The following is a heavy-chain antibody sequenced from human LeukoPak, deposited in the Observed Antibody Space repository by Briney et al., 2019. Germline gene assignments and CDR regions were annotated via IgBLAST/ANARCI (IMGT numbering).Heavy chain of an antibody. CDR1: GFTFSSYA. V-gene: IGHV3-15*01. CDR2: IKSDTDGGAT. Sequence: GGSLILSCAASGFTFSSYAMSWVRQAPGKGLEGVGHIKSDTDGGATDYAAAVKGRFSISRDDSKRTMSLQMNSLKPDDTGVYYCTTDPFFDYWGQGTLVIVSS. CDR3: TTDPFFDY. J-gene: IGHJ4*02.